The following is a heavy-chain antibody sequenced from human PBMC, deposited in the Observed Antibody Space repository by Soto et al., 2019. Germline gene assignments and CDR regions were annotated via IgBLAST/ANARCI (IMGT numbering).Heavy chain of an antibody. CDR2: IKGDGTEQ. J-gene: IGHJ2*01. CDR1: GITFTNYW. V-gene: IGHV3-7*01. Sequence: EVQLEESGGGLVQPGGSLRLSCAVSGITFTNYWMSWFRQAPGKGLEWVANIKGDGTEQYYVDSVKGRFTISRDNAKNSVFLQMNSLRDEDTAVYYCVGGWGWHFDLWGRGTLVTVSS. D-gene: IGHD3-16*01. CDR3: VGGWGWHFDL.